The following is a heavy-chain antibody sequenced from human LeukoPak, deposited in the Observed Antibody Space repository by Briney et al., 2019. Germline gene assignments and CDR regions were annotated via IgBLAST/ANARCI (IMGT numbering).Heavy chain of an antibody. CDR1: GFTFSRCE. J-gene: IGHJ6*04. CDR2: ISSSGSTI. Sequence: GGSLRLSCAASGFTFSRCEMNWVRQAPGKGLEWVSYISSSGSTIYYADSVKGRFTISRDNAKNSLYLQMNSLRAEDTAVYYCAELGITMIGGVWGKGTTVTISS. D-gene: IGHD3-10*02. CDR3: AELGITMIGGV. V-gene: IGHV3-48*03.